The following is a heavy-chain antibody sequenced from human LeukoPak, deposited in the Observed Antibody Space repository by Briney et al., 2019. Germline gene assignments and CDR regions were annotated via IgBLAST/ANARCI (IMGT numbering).Heavy chain of an antibody. J-gene: IGHJ4*02. CDR3: ARAGATKVDY. CDR1: GGSFSGYY. D-gene: IGHD1-26*01. CDR2: INHSGST. Sequence: SETLSLTCAVYGGSFSGYYWSWIRQPPGKGLEWIGEINHSGSTNYNPSLKSRVTISVDTSKNQFSLKLSSGTAADTAVYYCARAGATKVDYWGQGTLVTVSS. V-gene: IGHV4-34*01.